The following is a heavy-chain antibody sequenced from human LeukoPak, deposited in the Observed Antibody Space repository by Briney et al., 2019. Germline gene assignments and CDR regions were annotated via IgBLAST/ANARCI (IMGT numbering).Heavy chain of an antibody. V-gene: IGHV1-2*02. D-gene: IGHD3-3*01. Sequence: ASVKVSCKASGYTFTGYYMHWVRQAPGQGLEWMGWINPNSGGTNYAQKFQGRVTMTRDTSISTAYMELSRLRSDDTAVYYCARIASITIFGVPFPGYWGQGTLVTASS. CDR3: ARIASITIFGVPFPGY. J-gene: IGHJ4*02. CDR2: INPNSGGT. CDR1: GYTFTGYY.